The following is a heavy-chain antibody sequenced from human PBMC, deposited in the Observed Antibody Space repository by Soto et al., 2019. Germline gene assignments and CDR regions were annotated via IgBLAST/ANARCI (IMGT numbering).Heavy chain of an antibody. CDR3: ARQGIVVVNLDY. Sequence: PSETLSLTCTVSGGSISSSIYYWGWIRQPPGKGLEWIGSIYYSGSTYYNPSLKSRVTISVDTSKNQFSLKLSSVTAADTAVYYCARQGIVVVNLDYWGQGTLVTVSS. D-gene: IGHD3-22*01. V-gene: IGHV4-39*01. CDR2: IYYSGST. CDR1: GGSISSSIYY. J-gene: IGHJ4*02.